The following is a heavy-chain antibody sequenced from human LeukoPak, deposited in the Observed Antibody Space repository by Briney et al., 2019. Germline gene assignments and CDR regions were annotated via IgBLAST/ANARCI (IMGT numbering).Heavy chain of an antibody. V-gene: IGHV4-4*09. D-gene: IGHD3-22*01. Sequence: PSETLSLTCAGSAASISNYYWSWIRQAPGKGLEWIGYISTSGSTNYNPSLKSRVSISLDTSKNRFSLNLNFVTAADTAVYYCASPRSGYRYTFDYWGQGALVTVSS. CDR3: ASPRSGYRYTFDY. J-gene: IGHJ4*02. CDR1: AASISNYY. CDR2: ISTSGST.